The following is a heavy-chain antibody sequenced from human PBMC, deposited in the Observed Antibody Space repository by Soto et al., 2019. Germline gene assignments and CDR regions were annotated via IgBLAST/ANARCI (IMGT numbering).Heavy chain of an antibody. Sequence: WTWMRQPPGKGLEWIGYIYCTGSTKYDPSLKSRVTISIDTSKNQFSLNLNSVTAADTAVYYCARITASPNSGYFDYWGQGTLVTVSS. CDR2: IYCTGST. CDR3: ARITASPNSGYFDY. D-gene: IGHD7-27*01. J-gene: IGHJ4*02. V-gene: IGHV4-59*01.